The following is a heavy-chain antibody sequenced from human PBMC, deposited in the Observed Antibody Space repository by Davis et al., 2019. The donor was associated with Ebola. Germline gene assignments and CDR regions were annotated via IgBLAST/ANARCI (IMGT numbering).Heavy chain of an antibody. J-gene: IGHJ4*02. CDR1: GFTFSSYS. V-gene: IGHV3-23*01. CDR2: INGVGDNS. Sequence: ESLKISCAASGFTFSSYSMNWVRQAPGKGLEWVAVINGVGDNSYYADSVKGRFTISRDNSRNTVYLQMNSLRAEDTAVYYCARVRAPYYFDYWGRGTLVTVSS. CDR3: ARVRAPYYFDY.